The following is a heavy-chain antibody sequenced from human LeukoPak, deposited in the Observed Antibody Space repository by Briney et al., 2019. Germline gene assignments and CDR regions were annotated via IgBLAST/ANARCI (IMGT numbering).Heavy chain of an antibody. CDR2: IYSDGST. Sequence: GGSLRLSCAASAFTVSSNCMSWVRQAPGKGLEWVSVIYSDGSTYYADSVKGRFTISRDNSKNTLYLQMNSLRAEDTAMYYCARDIRHSSHDYYYGLDVWGQGATVTVSS. CDR1: AFTVSSNC. J-gene: IGHJ6*02. CDR3: ARDIRHSSHDYYYGLDV. D-gene: IGHD1-1*01. V-gene: IGHV3-53*01.